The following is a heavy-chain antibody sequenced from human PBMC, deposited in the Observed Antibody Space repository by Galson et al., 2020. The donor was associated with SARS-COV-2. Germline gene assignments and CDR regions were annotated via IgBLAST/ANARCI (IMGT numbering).Heavy chain of an antibody. V-gene: IGHV3-30*04. CDR2: ISYDGTKR. CDR3: ARETDDYTSSWYDY. J-gene: IGHJ4*02. D-gene: IGHD6-13*01. Sequence: GGSLRLSCRASGFTFSSSAMHWVRQAPGKGLEWVAIISYDGTKRYNLDSVKGRFTISRDNSKNTLYLQMDSLTTEDMAVYYCARETDDYTSSWYDYWGQGTLVTVSS. CDR1: GFTFSSSA.